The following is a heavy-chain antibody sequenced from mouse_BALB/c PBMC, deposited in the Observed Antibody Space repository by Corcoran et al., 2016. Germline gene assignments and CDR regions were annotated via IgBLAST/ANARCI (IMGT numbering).Heavy chain of an antibody. D-gene: IGHD2-1*01. V-gene: IGHV1S136*01. CDR3: AREVPGGNPFDY. Sequence: EVQLQQSGPELVKPGASVKMSCKASGYTFTSYVMHWVKQKPGQGLVWIGYSYPYNDGTKYTEKFKGKATLTSDKSSSTAYMELSSLTSEDSAVYYCAREVPGGNPFDYWGQGTTLTVSS. CDR1: GYTFTSYV. CDR2: SYPYNDGT. J-gene: IGHJ2*01.